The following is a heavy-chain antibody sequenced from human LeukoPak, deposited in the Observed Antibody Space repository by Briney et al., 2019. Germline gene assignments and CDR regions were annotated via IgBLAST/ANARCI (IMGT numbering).Heavy chain of an antibody. Sequence: PGGSLRLSCAASGFTFSSYSMNWVRQAPGKGPEWVSSISSSSSSIYYADSVKGRFTISRDNAKNSLYLQMNSLRAEDTAVYYCARASGDIVETATMGSYWGQGTLVTVCS. CDR3: ARASGDIVETATMGSY. CDR2: ISSSSSSI. CDR1: GFTFSSYS. D-gene: IGHD5-18*01. V-gene: IGHV3-21*01. J-gene: IGHJ4*02.